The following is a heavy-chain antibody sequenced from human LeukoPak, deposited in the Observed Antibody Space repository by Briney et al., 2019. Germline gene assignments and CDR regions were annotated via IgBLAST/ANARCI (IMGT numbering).Heavy chain of an antibody. D-gene: IGHD6-13*01. CDR2: IKSDGSST. CDR1: GFTFSSYW. V-gene: IGHV3-74*01. Sequence: GGSLRLSCAASGFTFSSYWMHWVRQVPGKGLVWVSRIKSDGSSTSYADLVKGRFTMSRDNAKNTLYLQMNSLRAEDAAVYYCARDSEQQLPGILVAYYFDYWGQGTLVTVSS. J-gene: IGHJ4*02. CDR3: ARDSEQQLPGILVAYYFDY.